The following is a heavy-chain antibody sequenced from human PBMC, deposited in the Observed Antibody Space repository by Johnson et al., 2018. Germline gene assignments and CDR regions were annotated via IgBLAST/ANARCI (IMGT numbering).Heavy chain of an antibody. CDR1: GFTFSSYA. J-gene: IGHJ3*01. CDR2: ISGIT. Sequence: VQLQESGGGLVQPGGSLRLSCAASGFTFSSYAMTWVRQAPGKGPEWVSTISGITYYADSVKGRFAISIDNSKNTLCLQMNSLRAEDTAVYYCANAGNDAFDFWGQGTMVTVSS. D-gene: IGHD6-13*01. CDR3: ANAGNDAFDF. V-gene: IGHV3-23*01.